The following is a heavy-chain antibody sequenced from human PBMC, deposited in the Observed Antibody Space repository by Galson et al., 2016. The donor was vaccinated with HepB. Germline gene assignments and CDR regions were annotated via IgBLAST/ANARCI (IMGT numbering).Heavy chain of an antibody. Sequence: QSGAEVKKPGESLRISCSTSGYSFSNYWIAWVRQMPGKGLEWMGIIYTGDSDTRYSPSFQGQVTISVDKSINTAYLQWRSLKASDTAMYYCAGSSGWLSEYWGQGTLLTVSS. V-gene: IGHV5-51*01. CDR3: AGSSGWLSEY. CDR2: IYTGDSDT. D-gene: IGHD6-19*01. J-gene: IGHJ4*02. CDR1: GYSFSNYW.